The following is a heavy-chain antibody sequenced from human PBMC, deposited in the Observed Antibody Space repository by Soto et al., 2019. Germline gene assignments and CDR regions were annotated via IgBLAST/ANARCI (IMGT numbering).Heavy chain of an antibody. CDR3: TRVRPSGTSDY. CDR2: IYYRGST. D-gene: IGHD3-10*01. CDR1: GGSISSYY. V-gene: IGHV4-59*01. Sequence: SETLSLTCTVSGGSISSYYWSWIRQPPGKGLEWIGYIYYRGSTKYNPSLESRVTVSVDTSKNQFSLRLNSLTAADTAVYYCTRVRPSGTSDYWGQGTLVTVSS. J-gene: IGHJ4*02.